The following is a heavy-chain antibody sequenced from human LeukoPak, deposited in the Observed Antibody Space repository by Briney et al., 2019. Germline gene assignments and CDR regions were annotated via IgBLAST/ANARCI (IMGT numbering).Heavy chain of an antibody. D-gene: IGHD2-8*02. CDR3: ARQNTGQLDS. CDR1: GYTFTDYY. J-gene: IGHJ5*01. CDR2: INAKSGDT. Sequence: VSVKVSCKASGYTFTDYYMHWVRQAPGQGLEWMGWINAKSGDTKYAQKFQARVTMTRDTSITTTYMEVSRLSSDDTAVYYCARQNTGQLDSWGQGTLVTVSS. V-gene: IGHV1-2*02.